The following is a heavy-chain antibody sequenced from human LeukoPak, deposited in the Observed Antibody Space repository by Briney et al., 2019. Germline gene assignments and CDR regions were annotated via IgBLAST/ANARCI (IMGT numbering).Heavy chain of an antibody. V-gene: IGHV3-53*01. Sequence: PGGSLRLSCAASGFTVSSNYMSWVRQAPGKGLEWVSVIYSGGSTYYADSVKGRFTISRDNSKNTLYLQMNSLRAEDTAVYYCAKGKRLGGYDWGNFMYYFDYWGQGTLVTVSS. CDR1: GFTVSSNY. D-gene: IGHD3-16*01. CDR2: IYSGGST. J-gene: IGHJ4*02. CDR3: AKGKRLGGYDWGNFMYYFDY.